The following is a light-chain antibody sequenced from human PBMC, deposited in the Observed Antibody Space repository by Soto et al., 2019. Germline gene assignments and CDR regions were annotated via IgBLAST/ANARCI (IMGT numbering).Light chain of an antibody. CDR2: DVS. CDR3: SSYTSSSTPNWV. V-gene: IGLV2-14*01. J-gene: IGLJ3*02. CDR1: SSDVCGYNY. Sequence: QSALTQPASVSGSPGQSITISCTGTSSDVCGYNYVSWYQQHPGKAPKLMIYDVSNRPSGVSNRFSGSKSGNTASLTISGLQAEDEADYYCSSYTSSSTPNWVFGGGTQLTVL.